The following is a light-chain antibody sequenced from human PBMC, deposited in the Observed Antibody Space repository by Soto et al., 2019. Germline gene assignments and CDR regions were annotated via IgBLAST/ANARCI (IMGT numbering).Light chain of an antibody. CDR2: DVS. J-gene: IGLJ2*01. CDR3: SSYTSTDVV. Sequence: QSALTQPASVSGSRGQSITISCTGTSSDVGGYNYVSWYQQHPGKAPKLMIYDVSNRPSGVSNRFSGSKSGNTASLTISGLQAEDEADYYCSSYTSTDVVFGGGTKLTVL. V-gene: IGLV2-14*01. CDR1: SSDVGGYNY.